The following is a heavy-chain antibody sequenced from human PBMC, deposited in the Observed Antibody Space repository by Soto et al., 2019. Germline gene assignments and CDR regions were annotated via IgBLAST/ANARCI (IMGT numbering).Heavy chain of an antibody. V-gene: IGHV1-18*01. CDR3: ARGSPITMVRGDSYGMDV. J-gene: IGHJ6*02. D-gene: IGHD3-10*01. CDR1: GYTFTSYG. Sequence: GASVKVSCKASGYTFTSYGISWVRQAPGQGLEWMGWISAYNGNTNYAQKLQGRVTMTTDTSTSTAYMELRSLRSDDTDVFYCARGSPITMVRGDSYGMDVWGQGTTVTVSS. CDR2: ISAYNGNT.